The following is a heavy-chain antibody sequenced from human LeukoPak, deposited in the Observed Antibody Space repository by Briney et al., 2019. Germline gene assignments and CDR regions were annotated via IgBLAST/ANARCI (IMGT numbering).Heavy chain of an antibody. CDR3: ERGHCGDYA. J-gene: IGHJ5*02. Sequence: GGSLRLSCAASGFTFSIYWMNWVRQAPGKGLEWVASINQDGSEKYYADSVKGRFTISRDNGKNSLFLQMNSLRAEDTSVYYGERGHCGDYAWGQGTPVTVSS. D-gene: IGHD4-17*01. CDR2: INQDGSEK. CDR1: GFTFSIYW. V-gene: IGHV3-7*01.